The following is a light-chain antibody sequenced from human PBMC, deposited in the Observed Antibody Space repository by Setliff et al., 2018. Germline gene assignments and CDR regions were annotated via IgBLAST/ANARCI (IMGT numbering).Light chain of an antibody. CDR1: SSDIGGYNY. Sequence: QSVLTQPASVSGSPGQSITISCTGPSSDIGGYNYVSWYQQYPGKAPQLIIYGASKRPSGVSDRFSGSKSGNTASLTISGLQVEDEADYYCSSYTGSTVIFAAGTKGTV. V-gene: IGLV2-14*03. CDR2: GAS. CDR3: SSYTGSTVI. J-gene: IGLJ1*01.